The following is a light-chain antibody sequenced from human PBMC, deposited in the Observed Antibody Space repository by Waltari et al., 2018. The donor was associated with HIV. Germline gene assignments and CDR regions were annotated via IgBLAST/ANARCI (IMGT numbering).Light chain of an antibody. CDR1: SSDIGGYNY. V-gene: IGLV2-8*01. Sequence: QSALTQPPSASGSPGQSVTISCTGSSSDIGGYNYVSWYHQRPGKAPRLLIYEVNRRPSGVPDRFSGSKSGNTASLTVSGLQAEDEADYYCSSYAGSNNLGVFGTGTRVSVL. J-gene: IGLJ1*01. CDR3: SSYAGSNNLGV. CDR2: EVN.